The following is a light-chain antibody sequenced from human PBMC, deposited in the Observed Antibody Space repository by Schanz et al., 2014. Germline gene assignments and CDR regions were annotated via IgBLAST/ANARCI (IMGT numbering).Light chain of an antibody. J-gene: IGKJ1*01. CDR2: HAF. CDR1: QSVSIY. Sequence: DLQMTQSPSSLSASVGDRVTITCRAGQSVSIYLNWYQQKPGKAPNLLIYHAFNLQSGVPSRFSGSASGTDFTLTISSLQPEDFATYYCQQTYTTPWTVGQGTKVEV. V-gene: IGKV1-39*01. CDR3: QQTYTTPWT.